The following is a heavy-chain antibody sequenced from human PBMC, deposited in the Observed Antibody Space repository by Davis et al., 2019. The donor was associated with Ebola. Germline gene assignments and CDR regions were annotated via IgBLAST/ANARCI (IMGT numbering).Heavy chain of an antibody. Sequence: AASVKVSCKASGYTFTSYYMHWVRQAPGQGLEWMGIINPSGGSTSYAQKSQGRVTMTRDTSTSTVYMELSSLRSEDTAVYYCARLGNWNDGLVGGMDVWGQGTTVTVSS. CDR1: GYTFTSYY. CDR2: INPSGGST. J-gene: IGHJ6*02. CDR3: ARLGNWNDGLVGGMDV. D-gene: IGHD1-1*01. V-gene: IGHV1-46*01.